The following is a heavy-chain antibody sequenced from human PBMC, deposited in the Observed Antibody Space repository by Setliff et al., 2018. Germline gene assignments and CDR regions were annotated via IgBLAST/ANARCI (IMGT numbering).Heavy chain of an antibody. CDR2: IIPILGIA. Sequence: GASVKVSCKASGGTFSSYAISWVRQAPGQGLEWMGGIIPILGIANYSQKFQGRVTITTDTSTRTAYMEVTSLRSDDTAVYYCATEKFPGDWGDYWGQGTLVTVSS. V-gene: IGHV1-69*10. CDR1: GGTFSSYA. J-gene: IGHJ4*02. D-gene: IGHD2-21*01. CDR3: ATEKFPGDWGDY.